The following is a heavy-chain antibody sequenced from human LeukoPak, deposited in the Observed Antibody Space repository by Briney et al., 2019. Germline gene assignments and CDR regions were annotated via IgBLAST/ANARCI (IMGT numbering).Heavy chain of an antibody. V-gene: IGHV4-59*01. CDR3: ARSYSSGWSPFDY. D-gene: IGHD6-19*01. Sequence: SETLSLTCTVSGGSISSYYWSWIRQPPGKGLEWIGYIYYSGSTNYNPSLKSRVTISVDTSKNQFSLKLSSVTAADTAVYYRARSYSSGWSPFDYWGQGTLVTVSS. J-gene: IGHJ4*02. CDR1: GGSISSYY. CDR2: IYYSGST.